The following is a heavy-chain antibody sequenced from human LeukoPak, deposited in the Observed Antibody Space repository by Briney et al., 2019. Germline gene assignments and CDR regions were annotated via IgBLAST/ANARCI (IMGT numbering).Heavy chain of an antibody. CDR2: ISYDGSNK. J-gene: IGHJ4*02. Sequence: GGSLRLSCAASGFTFSSYVMHWVRQAPGKGLEWVAVISYDGSNKYYADSVKGRFTISRDNSKNTLYLQMNSLRAEDTAVYYCAKDGVRGATLIIDYWGQGTLVTVSS. V-gene: IGHV3-30*18. D-gene: IGHD1-26*01. CDR3: AKDGVRGATLIIDY. CDR1: GFTFSSYV.